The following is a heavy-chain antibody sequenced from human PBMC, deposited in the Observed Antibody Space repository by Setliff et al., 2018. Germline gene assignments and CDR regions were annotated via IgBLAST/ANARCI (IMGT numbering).Heavy chain of an antibody. CDR2: IWYDGTNK. V-gene: IGHV3-33*01. Sequence: PGGSLRLSCAASGFTFRSYAMHWVRQAPGKGLEWVAIIWYDGTNKYYADSVKGRFTISRDNAKNSLYLQMNSLRAEDTAVYYCVRAFWTYSDYASLACFDYWGQGALVTVSS. CDR3: VRAFWTYSDYASLACFDY. CDR1: GFTFRSYA. J-gene: IGHJ4*02. D-gene: IGHD5-12*01.